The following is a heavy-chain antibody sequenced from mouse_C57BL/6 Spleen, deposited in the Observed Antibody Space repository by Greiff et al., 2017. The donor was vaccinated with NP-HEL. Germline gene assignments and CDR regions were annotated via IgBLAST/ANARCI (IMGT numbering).Heavy chain of an antibody. D-gene: IGHD1-1*01. Sequence: EVKLMESEGGLVQPGSSMKLSCTASGFTFSDYYMAWVRQVPEKGLEWVANINYDGSSTYYLDSLKSRFIISRDNAKNILYLQMSSLKSEDTATYYCAREYYGKGGLDYWGQGTTLTVSS. J-gene: IGHJ2*01. CDR3: AREYYGKGGLDY. CDR2: INYDGSST. V-gene: IGHV5-16*01. CDR1: GFTFSDYY.